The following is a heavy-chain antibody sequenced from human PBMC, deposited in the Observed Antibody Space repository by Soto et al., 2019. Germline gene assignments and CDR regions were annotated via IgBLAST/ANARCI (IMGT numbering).Heavy chain of an antibody. V-gene: IGHV4-34*01. J-gene: IGHJ6*02. CDR1: GGSFSGYY. CDR3: ARLNGYCVSTSCHGYYGMDV. CDR2: INHSGST. D-gene: IGHD2-2*03. Sequence: SETLSLTCAVYGGSFSGYYWSWIRQPPGKGLEWIGEINHSGSTNYNPSLKSRVTISVDTSKNQFSLKLSSVTAADTAVYYCARLNGYCVSTSCHGYYGMDVWGQGTTVTVSS.